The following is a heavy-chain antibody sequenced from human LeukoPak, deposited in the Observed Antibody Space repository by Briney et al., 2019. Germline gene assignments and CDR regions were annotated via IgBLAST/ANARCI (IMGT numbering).Heavy chain of an antibody. CDR3: ARDYGDWKTVFDP. D-gene: IGHD4-17*01. Sequence: SVKVSCEASGGTFSSYAISWVRQAPGQGLEWMGGIIPIFGTANYAQKFQGRVTITADKSTSTAYMELSSLRSEDTAVYYCARDYGDWKTVFDPWGQGTLVTVSS. J-gene: IGHJ5*02. CDR1: GGTFSSYA. CDR2: IIPIFGTA. V-gene: IGHV1-69*06.